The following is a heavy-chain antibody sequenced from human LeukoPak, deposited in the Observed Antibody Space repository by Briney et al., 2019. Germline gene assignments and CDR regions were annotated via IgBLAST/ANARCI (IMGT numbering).Heavy chain of an antibody. CDR3: AREGGLVCSGGSCYPYYYYYYGMDV. CDR2: INAGNGNT. CDR1: GYTFTTYA. D-gene: IGHD2-15*01. Sequence: ASVKVSCKASGYTFTTYAMHWVRQAPGQRLEWMGWINAGNGNTKYSQKFQGRVTITRDTSASTAYMELSSLRSEDTAVYYCAREGGLVCSGGSCYPYYYYYYGMDVWGQGTTVTVSS. V-gene: IGHV1-3*01. J-gene: IGHJ6*02.